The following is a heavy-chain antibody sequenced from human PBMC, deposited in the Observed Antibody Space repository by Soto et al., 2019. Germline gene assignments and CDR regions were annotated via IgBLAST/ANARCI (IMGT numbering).Heavy chain of an antibody. CDR3: ARDVDADFRTDFDY. J-gene: IGHJ4*02. CDR2: ISSNSRTI. V-gene: IGHV3-48*01. Sequence: PGGSLRLSCAASGFTFSSYSMNWVRQAPGKGLEWVSYISSNSRTIYYAASVRGRFTISRDNAENSVYLQMDSLRAEDTALYYCARDVDADFRTDFDYWGRGTLVTVSS. D-gene: IGHD4-17*01. CDR1: GFTFSSYS.